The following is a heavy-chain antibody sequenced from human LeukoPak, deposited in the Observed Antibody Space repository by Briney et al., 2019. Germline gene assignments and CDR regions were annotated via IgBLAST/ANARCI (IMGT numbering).Heavy chain of an antibody. CDR3: ARGNPSSDYFDY. V-gene: IGHV1-8*01. Sequence: ASVKVSCKASGYTFTSYDINWVRQATGQGLEWMGWMNPNSGNTGYAQKFQGRVTMTRNTSTSTAYMELSSLRSEDTAVYYCARGNPSSDYFDYWGQGTLVTVSS. J-gene: IGHJ4*02. D-gene: IGHD6-19*01. CDR1: GYTFTSYD. CDR2: MNPNSGNT.